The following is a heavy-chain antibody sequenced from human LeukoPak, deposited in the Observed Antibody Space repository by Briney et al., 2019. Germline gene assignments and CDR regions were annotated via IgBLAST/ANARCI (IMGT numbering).Heavy chain of an antibody. V-gene: IGHV4-4*02. CDR3: ARHGGKYHYYYGMDV. D-gene: IGHD3-16*01. CDR2: IYYSGST. J-gene: IGHJ6*02. Sequence: PSGTLSLTCGVSGGSISTTNWWSWVRQPPGKGLEWIGSIYYSGSTKYNPSLKSRVTISVDTSENQFSLKLSSVTAADTAVYYCARHGGKYHYYYGMDVWGQGTTVTVSS. CDR1: GGSISTTNW.